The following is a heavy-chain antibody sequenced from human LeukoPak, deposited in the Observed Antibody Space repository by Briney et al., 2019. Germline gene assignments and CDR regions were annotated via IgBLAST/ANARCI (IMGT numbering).Heavy chain of an antibody. D-gene: IGHD3-22*01. J-gene: IGHJ3*02. CDR1: GGSISSGGYS. Sequence: PSETLSLTCAVSGGSISSGGYSWSWIRQPPGKGLEWIGYIYYSGSTYYNPSLKSRVTISVDTSKNQFSLKLSSVTAADTAVYYCARESYYDSSGYSHDAFDIWGQGTMVTVSS. V-gene: IGHV4-30-4*07. CDR2: IYYSGST. CDR3: ARESYYDSSGYSHDAFDI.